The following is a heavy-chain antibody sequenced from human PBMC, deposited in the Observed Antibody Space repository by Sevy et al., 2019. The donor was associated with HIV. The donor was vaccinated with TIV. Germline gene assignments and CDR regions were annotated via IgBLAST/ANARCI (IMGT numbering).Heavy chain of an antibody. CDR2: IYSGGST. CDR1: GFTVSSNY. D-gene: IGHD2-15*01. J-gene: IGHJ4*02. Sequence: GGSLRLSCAASGFTVSSNYMSWVRQAPGKGLEWVSVIYSGGSTYYADSVKGRFTISRDNSKNTLYLQMNSLRAEDTAVYYCARGHPHCSGGSYQKYYFDYWGQGTLVTVSS. V-gene: IGHV3-53*01. CDR3: ARGHPHCSGGSYQKYYFDY.